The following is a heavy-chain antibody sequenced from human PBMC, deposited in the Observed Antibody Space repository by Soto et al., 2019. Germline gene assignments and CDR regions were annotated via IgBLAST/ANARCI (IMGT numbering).Heavy chain of an antibody. J-gene: IGHJ4*02. D-gene: IGHD6-19*01. CDR3: ARGSTGYSSGRIDY. CDR2: INHSGST. Sequence: QVQLQQWGAGLLKPSETLSLTCAVYGGSFSGYYWSWIRQPPGKGLERIGEINHSGSTNYNPSLKSRVTISVDTSKNQFSLKLSSVTAADTAVYYCARGSTGYSSGRIDYWGQGTLVTVSS. CDR1: GGSFSGYY. V-gene: IGHV4-34*01.